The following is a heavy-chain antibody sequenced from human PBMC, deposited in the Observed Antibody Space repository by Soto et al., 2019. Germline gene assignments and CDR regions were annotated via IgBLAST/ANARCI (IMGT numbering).Heavy chain of an antibody. D-gene: IGHD5-12*01. Sequence: EMMSQTRSVGDGCRISYYWSWIQKNTGRGLEWIGFIYYAGSKKYNPSLNRRVTISVHTSKNQFSLTVTSVTAADTAFYYCARRIVATETFDYWGQGTLVTVSS. CDR1: DGCRISYY. V-gene: IGHV4-59*08. J-gene: IGHJ4*02. CDR3: ARRIVATETFDY. CDR2: IYYAGSK.